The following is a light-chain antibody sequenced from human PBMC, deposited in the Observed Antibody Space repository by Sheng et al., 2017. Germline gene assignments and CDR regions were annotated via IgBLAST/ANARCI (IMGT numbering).Light chain of an antibody. CDR1: SSNIGSNT. V-gene: IGLV1-44*01. Sequence: QSVLTQPPSVSAAPGQRVTISCSGSSSNIGSNTVNWYQQLPGTAPKLLIYSNNQRPSGVPDRFSGSKSGTSASLAISGLQSEDEADYYCAAWDDSLNGRVFGGGTRLTVL. J-gene: IGLJ2*01. CDR3: AAWDDSLNGRV. CDR2: SNN.